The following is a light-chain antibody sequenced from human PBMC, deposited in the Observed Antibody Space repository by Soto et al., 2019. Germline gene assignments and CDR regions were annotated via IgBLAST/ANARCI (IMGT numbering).Light chain of an antibody. Sequence: QSVLTQPASVSGSPGQSITISCTGTSSDFGNYNLVSWYQQHPGKVPKLILFEVNKRPSGVSGRFSGSKSGNTASLTISGLQAEDEADYYCSSYTSSSTPVFGGGTKVTVL. V-gene: IGLV2-14*02. CDR1: SSDFGNYNL. J-gene: IGLJ2*01. CDR2: EVN. CDR3: SSYTSSSTPV.